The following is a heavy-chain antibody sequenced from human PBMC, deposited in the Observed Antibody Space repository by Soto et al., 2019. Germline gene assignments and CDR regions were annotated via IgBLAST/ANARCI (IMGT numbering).Heavy chain of an antibody. J-gene: IGHJ4*02. CDR1: GGTFSSYA. CDR3: AREVQVHTPAFVY. D-gene: IGHD3-10*01. V-gene: IGHV1-69*19. Sequence: QVQLVQSGAEVKKPGSSVKVSCKASGGTFSSYAISWVRQAPGQGPEWMGDISPMFGAANYAPKFQGRVTITADESKGTSYMQLSSLTSEDTALYFCAREVQVHTPAFVYWGQGTLVTVSS. CDR2: ISPMFGAA.